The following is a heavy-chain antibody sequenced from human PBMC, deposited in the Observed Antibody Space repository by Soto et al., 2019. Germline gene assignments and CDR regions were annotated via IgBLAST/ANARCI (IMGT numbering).Heavy chain of an antibody. CDR2: ISSSSRTI. CDR3: ARVPTRALDY. CDR1: GFTFSSYT. Sequence: EVQLVDSGGGLVQPGGSLRLSCAASGFTFSSYTMNWVRQAPGKGLEWISYISSSSRTIYYADSVKGRFTISRDNAQNSLYLQMTSLIDEDTAVYYCARVPTRALDYWGQGTLVTVSS. V-gene: IGHV3-48*02. J-gene: IGHJ4*02. D-gene: IGHD1-26*01.